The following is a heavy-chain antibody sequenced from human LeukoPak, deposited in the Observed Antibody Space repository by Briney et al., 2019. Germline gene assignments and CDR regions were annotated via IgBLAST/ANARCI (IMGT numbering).Heavy chain of an antibody. CDR3: ASYYYDSHPEESRYYGMDV. CDR2: IKQDGSEE. D-gene: IGHD3-22*01. Sequence: PGGSLRLSCAASGFTFSSYWMSWVRQAPGKGLERVANIKQDGSEEYYVDSVKGRFTISRDNAKNSLYLQMNSLRAEDTAVYYCASYYYDSHPEESRYYGMDVWGQGTTVTVSS. J-gene: IGHJ6*02. CDR1: GFTFSSYW. V-gene: IGHV3-7*01.